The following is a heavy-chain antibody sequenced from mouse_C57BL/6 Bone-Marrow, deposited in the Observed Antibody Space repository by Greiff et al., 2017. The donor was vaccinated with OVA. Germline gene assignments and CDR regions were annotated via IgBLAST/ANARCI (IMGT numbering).Heavy chain of an antibody. J-gene: IGHJ3*01. CDR3: TTEGVFAD. V-gene: IGHV14-4*01. CDR2: LDPENGDT. CDR1: GFNIKDDY. Sequence: VQLQQSGAELVRPGASVKLSCTASGFNIKDDYMHWVKQRPEQGLEWIGWLDPENGDTEYASKFQGKATITADTSSNTAYLQLSSLTSEDTAVYYCTTEGVFADWGQGTLGTVSA.